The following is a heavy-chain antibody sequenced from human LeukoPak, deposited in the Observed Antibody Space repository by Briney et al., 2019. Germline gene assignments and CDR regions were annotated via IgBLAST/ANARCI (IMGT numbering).Heavy chain of an antibody. CDR3: ARQANHCSGNSCSALYFDS. V-gene: IGHV5-51*01. CDR2: IYPGDSVT. J-gene: IGHJ4*02. Sequence: GESLKISCKASGYTFINYWIAWVRQMPEKGLELMGLIYPGDSVTRYSPSFQGHVTISADKSINTAYLQWNSLEASDTATYYCARQANHCSGNSCSALYFDSWGQGTLVTVSS. D-gene: IGHD2-15*01. CDR1: GYTFINYW.